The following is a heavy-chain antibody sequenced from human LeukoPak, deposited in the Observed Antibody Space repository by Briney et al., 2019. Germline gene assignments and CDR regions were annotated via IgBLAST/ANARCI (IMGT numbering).Heavy chain of an antibody. Sequence: GGSLRLSCAASGFTVSSNYMSWVRQAPGEGLDWVSIISASGGTTYCADSVKGRFTISRDNSKNTLSLQMNSLRAEDTAIYYCARGYLSHWGQGSLVTVSS. CDR2: ISASGGTT. V-gene: IGHV3-23*01. CDR1: GFTVSSNY. CDR3: ARGYLSH. D-gene: IGHD1-20*01. J-gene: IGHJ4*02.